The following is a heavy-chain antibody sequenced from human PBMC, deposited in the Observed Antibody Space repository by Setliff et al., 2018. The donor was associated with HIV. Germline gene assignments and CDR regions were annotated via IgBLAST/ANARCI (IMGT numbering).Heavy chain of an antibody. J-gene: IGHJ4*02. CDR2: IYYSGST. CDR3: IIAYSSGWLAPMDFDS. V-gene: IGHV4-39*03. CDR1: AGSIRSSTYY. D-gene: IGHD6-19*01. Sequence: PSETLSLTCTVSAGSIRSSTYYWAWIRQPPGKGLEWIGTIYYSGSTYYNPSLKSRATISVDMSKNQFSLRLSSVTAADTAVYYCIIAYSSGWLAPMDFDSWGQGTLVTVSS.